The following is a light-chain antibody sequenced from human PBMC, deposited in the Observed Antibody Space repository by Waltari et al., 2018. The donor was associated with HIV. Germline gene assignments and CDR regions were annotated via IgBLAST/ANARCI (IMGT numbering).Light chain of an antibody. Sequence: EIVMTQSPATLSVSPGERATLSCRASQSVSSNLAGYQQKPGQAPRLLIYGASTRATGIPARFSGSGSGTEFTLTIRSLQSEDFAVYYCQQYNNWLSITFGQGTRLEIK. CDR3: QQYNNWLSIT. J-gene: IGKJ5*01. V-gene: IGKV3-15*01. CDR2: GAS. CDR1: QSVSSN.